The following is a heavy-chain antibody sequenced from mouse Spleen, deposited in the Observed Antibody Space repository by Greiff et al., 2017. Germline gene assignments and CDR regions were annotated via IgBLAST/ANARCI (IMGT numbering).Heavy chain of an antibody. CDR1: GFTFSSYA. V-gene: IGHV5-4*01. Sequence: EVQVVESGGGLVKPGGSLKLSCAASGFTFSSYAMSWVRQTPEKRLEWVATISDGGSYTYYPDNVKGRFTISRDNAKNNLYLQMSHLKSEDTAMYYCARTGTRYWYFDVWGTGTTVTVSS. D-gene: IGHD4-1*01. CDR3: ARTGTRYWYFDV. CDR2: ISDGGSYT. J-gene: IGHJ1*03.